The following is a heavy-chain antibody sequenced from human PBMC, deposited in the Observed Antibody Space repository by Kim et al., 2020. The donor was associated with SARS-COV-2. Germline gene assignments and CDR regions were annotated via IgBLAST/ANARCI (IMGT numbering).Heavy chain of an antibody. D-gene: IGHD3-3*01. J-gene: IGHJ6*02. CDR3: ARDTFWSGYASYYYGMDV. V-gene: IGHV4-30-2*04. Sequence: SRVTISVDTSKNQFSLKVSSVTAADTAVYYCARDTFWSGYASYYYGMDVWGQGTTVTVSS.